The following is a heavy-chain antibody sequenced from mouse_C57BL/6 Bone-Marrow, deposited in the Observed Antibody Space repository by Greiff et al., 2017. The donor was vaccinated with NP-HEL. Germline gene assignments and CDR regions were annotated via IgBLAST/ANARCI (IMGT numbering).Heavy chain of an antibody. CDR2: IDPETGGT. V-gene: IGHV1-15*01. D-gene: IGHD4-1*01. Sequence: VQLQESGAELVRPGASVTLSCKASGYTFTDYEMHWVKQTPVHGLEWIGAIDPETGGTAYNQKFKGKAILTADKSSSTAYMELRSLTSEDSAVYYCTRSLNWDAFAYWGQGTLVTVSA. CDR1: GYTFTDYE. J-gene: IGHJ3*01. CDR3: TRSLNWDAFAY.